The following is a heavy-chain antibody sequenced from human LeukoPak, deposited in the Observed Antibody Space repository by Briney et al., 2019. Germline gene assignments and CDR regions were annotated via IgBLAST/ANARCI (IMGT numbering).Heavy chain of an antibody. J-gene: IGHJ4*02. V-gene: IGHV4-59*01. D-gene: IGHD4-17*01. CDR2: IYYSGST. CDR1: GGSISSYY. Sequence: SETLSLTCTVSGGSISSYYWSWIRQPPGKGLEWIGYIYYSGSTNYNPSLKSRVTISVDTSKNQFSLKLSSVTAADTAVYYCAREGPVRGVDYWGQGTLVTVSS. CDR3: AREGPVRGVDY.